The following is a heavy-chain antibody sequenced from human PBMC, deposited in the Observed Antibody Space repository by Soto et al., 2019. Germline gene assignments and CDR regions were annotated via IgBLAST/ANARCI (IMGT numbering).Heavy chain of an antibody. J-gene: IGHJ4*02. CDR2: MNPESRNT. D-gene: IGHD2-2*01. CDR3: ARFVRHQLPTIDL. Sequence: QVQLVQSGAEVKEPGASVRVACKASGYTFTSYDLNWVRQSTGQGLAWMGWMNPESRNTGYAQKFQGRVTMTRDTCISTAYMELTSLRSEDTAVYYCARFVRHQLPTIDLWGQGTLVTVSS. V-gene: IGHV1-8*01. CDR1: GYTFTSYD.